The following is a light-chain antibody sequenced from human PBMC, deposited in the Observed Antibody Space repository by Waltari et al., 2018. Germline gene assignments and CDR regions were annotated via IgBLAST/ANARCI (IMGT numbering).Light chain of an antibody. V-gene: IGLV1-40*01. CDR2: GNS. J-gene: IGLJ3*02. CDR3: QSYDSSLSGPHWV. Sequence: QSVLTQPPSVSGAPGQRVTISCTGSSSNIGAGYDVHWSQQLPGTAPKLLIYGNSNRPSGVPDRFSGSKSGTSASLAITGLQAEDEADYYCQSYDSSLSGPHWVFGGGTKLTVL. CDR1: SSNIGAGYD.